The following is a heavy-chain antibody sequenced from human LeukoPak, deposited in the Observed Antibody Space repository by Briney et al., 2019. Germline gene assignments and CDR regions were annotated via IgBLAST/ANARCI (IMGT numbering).Heavy chain of an antibody. CDR1: GYSFTSYW. V-gene: IGHV5-51*01. CDR3: ARQAAMGRSGDY. D-gene: IGHD7-27*01. CDR2: IDPSDSET. Sequence: GESLKISCKASGYSFTSYWIGWVRPMPGKGLEWMGIIDPSDSETRYTPSFQGQITISADKSLSTAYLQWSSLKASDTAMYYCARQAAMGRSGDYWGQGTLVTVSP. J-gene: IGHJ4*02.